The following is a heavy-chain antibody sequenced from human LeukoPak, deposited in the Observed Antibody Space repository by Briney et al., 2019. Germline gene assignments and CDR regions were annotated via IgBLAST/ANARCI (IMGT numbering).Heavy chain of an antibody. CDR2: IYYSGST. V-gene: IGHV4-39*01. J-gene: IGHJ4*02. Sequence: SETLSLTCTVSGGSVSSSSYYWGWIRQPPGKGLEWIGSIYYSGSTYYNPSLKSRVTISVDTSKNQFSLKLSSVTAADTAVYYCARHTYSSGSYGDYWGQGALVTVSS. CDR1: GGSVSSSSYY. D-gene: IGHD6-19*01. CDR3: ARHTYSSGSYGDY.